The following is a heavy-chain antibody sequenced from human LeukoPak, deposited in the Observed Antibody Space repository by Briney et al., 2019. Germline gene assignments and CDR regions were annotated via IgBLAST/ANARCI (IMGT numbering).Heavy chain of an antibody. CDR2: IYYSGST. CDR3: ARAGGIVVVPAASPGYYMDV. V-gene: IGHV4-31*03. J-gene: IGHJ6*03. Sequence: SETLSLTCTVSGGSISSGGYYWSWIRQHPGKGLEWIGYIYYSGSTYYNPSLKSRVTISVDTSKNQFCLKLSSVTAADTAVYYCARAGGIVVVPAASPGYYMDVWGKGTTVTVSS. CDR1: GGSISSGGYY. D-gene: IGHD2-2*01.